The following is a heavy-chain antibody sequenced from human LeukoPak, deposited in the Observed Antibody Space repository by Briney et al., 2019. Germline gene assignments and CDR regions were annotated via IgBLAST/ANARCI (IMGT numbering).Heavy chain of an antibody. CDR2: IIPMFGTA. Sequence: SVKVSCKASGGTFSNYAITWVRQAPGQGLEWMGGIIPMFGTASYAQKFQGRVTITADKSTSTAYMELSSLRSDDTAVYYCALLGYCSGGSCYPFDYWGQGTLVTVSS. J-gene: IGHJ4*02. CDR1: GGTFSNYA. V-gene: IGHV1-69*06. D-gene: IGHD2-15*01. CDR3: ALLGYCSGGSCYPFDY.